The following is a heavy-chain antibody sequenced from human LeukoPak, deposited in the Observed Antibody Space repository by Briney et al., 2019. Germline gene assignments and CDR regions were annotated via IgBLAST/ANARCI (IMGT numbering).Heavy chain of an antibody. CDR2: IWYDGSNK. J-gene: IGHJ5*02. V-gene: IGHV3-33*08. CDR1: GFSFRSYV. CDR3: ARASQQLVLYNWFDP. D-gene: IGHD6-13*01. Sequence: GGSLRLSCVGSGFSFRSYVMSWVRQAPGKGLEWVAVIWYDGSNKYYADSVKGRFTISRDNSKNTLYLQMNSLRAEDTAVYYCARASQQLVLYNWFDPWGQGTLVTVSS.